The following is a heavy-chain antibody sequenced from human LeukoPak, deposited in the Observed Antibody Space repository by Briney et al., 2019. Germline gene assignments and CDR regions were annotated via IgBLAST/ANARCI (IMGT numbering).Heavy chain of an antibody. CDR3: AKDYYDILTGYYIPLDY. CDR2: ISGSGGST. V-gene: IGHV3-23*01. D-gene: IGHD3-9*01. CDR1: GFTFSSYA. Sequence: GGSLRLSCAASGFTFSSYAMSWVRQAPGKGLEWVSAISGSGGSTYYADSVKGRFTISRDNSKNTLYLQMNSLRAEDTAVYYCAKDYYDILTGYYIPLDYWGQGTLVTVSS. J-gene: IGHJ4*02.